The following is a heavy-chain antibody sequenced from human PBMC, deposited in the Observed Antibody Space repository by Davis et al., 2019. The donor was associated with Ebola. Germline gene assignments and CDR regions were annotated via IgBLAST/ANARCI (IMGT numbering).Heavy chain of an antibody. D-gene: IGHD3-22*01. CDR3: ARHRDYDDADRHFQYYFDY. CDR1: EYSFSDYW. CDR2: IYPGDSGT. V-gene: IGHV5-51*01. Sequence: GESLKISCQGSEYSFSDYWIGWVRQMPGKGLEWMGIIYPGDSGTRYSPSFQGQVTISADKSTNTAYLQWSSLQAADTAMYYCARHRDYDDADRHFQYYFDYWGQGTLVTVSS. J-gene: IGHJ4*02.